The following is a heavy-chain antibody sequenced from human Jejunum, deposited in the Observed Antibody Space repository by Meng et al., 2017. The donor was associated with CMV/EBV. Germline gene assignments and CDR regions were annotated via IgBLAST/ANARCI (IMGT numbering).Heavy chain of an antibody. CDR3: AKALSVGATAPFDS. J-gene: IGHJ4*02. V-gene: IGHV3-23*01. Sequence: GFTFSTYGMGWVRQAPGKGLEWVSVISSSGFATYYADSVKGRFTISRDNSKNTVYLQLNSLRAEDTALYYCAKALSVGATAPFDSWGQGTRVTVSS. CDR2: ISSSGFAT. CDR1: GFTFSTYG. D-gene: IGHD1-26*01.